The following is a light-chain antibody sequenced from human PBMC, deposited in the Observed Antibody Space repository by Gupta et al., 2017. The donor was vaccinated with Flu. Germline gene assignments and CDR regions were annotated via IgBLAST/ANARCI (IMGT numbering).Light chain of an antibody. CDR1: QSVSSN. V-gene: IGKV3-15*01. CDR3: QQYNNWPPSIT. Sequence: TLSVSPGGRATLSCRASQSVSSNLAWYQQKPGQAPRLLIHGAFTRATGIPARFSGSGSGTEFTLTISSLQSEDFAVYYGQQYNNWPPSITFGQGTRLEIK. CDR2: GAF. J-gene: IGKJ5*01.